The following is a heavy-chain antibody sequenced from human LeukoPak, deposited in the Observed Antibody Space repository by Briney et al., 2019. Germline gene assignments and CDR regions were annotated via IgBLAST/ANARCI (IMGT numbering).Heavy chain of an antibody. D-gene: IGHD2-2*01. CDR1: GYTLTELS. J-gene: IGHJ1*01. CDR2: IIPIFGTA. CDR3: ARVVVPAAGAEYFQH. Sequence: SVKVSCKVSGYTLTELSMHWVRQAPGQGLEWMGGIIPIFGTANYAQKFQGRVTITADESTSTAYMELSSLRSEDTAVYYCARVVVPAAGAEYFQHWGQGTLVTVSS. V-gene: IGHV1-69*13.